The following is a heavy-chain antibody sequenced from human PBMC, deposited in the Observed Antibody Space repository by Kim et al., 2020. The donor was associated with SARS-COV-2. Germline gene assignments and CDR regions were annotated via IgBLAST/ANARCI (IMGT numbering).Heavy chain of an antibody. CDR3: AKSFSGSYFGDHY. CDR2: ISYVGSNK. J-gene: IGHJ4*02. V-gene: IGHV3-30*18. CDR1: GFTFITYA. D-gene: IGHD1-26*01. Sequence: GGSLRLSCAASGFTFITYAMHWVRQVPEKRLEGPEFISYVGSNKYNADSVKGRFTIFRNNSKISLYPQMNSLRIEETAVYYCAKSFSGSYFGDHYWGQGTLVTVSS.